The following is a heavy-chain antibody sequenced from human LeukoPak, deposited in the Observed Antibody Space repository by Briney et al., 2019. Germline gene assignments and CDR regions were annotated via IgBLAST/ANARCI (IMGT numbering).Heavy chain of an antibody. CDR2: ISYDGSFQ. Sequence: GGSLRLSCSVSGFTFSSHAMHWVRQAPGKGLECVAYISYDGSFQYHADSVKGRFTISGDNSKDILYLQMNSLRVDDSATYYCVGEVGSRQMNSWGQGTLVTVSS. CDR3: VGEVGSRQMNS. V-gene: IGHV3-30-3*01. D-gene: IGHD1-26*01. J-gene: IGHJ5*02. CDR1: GFTFSSHA.